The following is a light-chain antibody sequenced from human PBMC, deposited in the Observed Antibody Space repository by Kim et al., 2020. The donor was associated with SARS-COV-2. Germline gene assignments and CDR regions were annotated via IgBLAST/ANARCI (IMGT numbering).Light chain of an antibody. Sequence: QSALTQPASVSGSPGQSITISCTGTSSNIGSYNLVSWYQQHPGKAPKLMIYQVTQWPSGVSNRFSGSKSGKTASLTITGLQADDEADYYCCSYAGSSIVVFGGGTKVTVL. CDR2: QVT. CDR3: CSYAGSSIVV. V-gene: IGLV2-23*02. J-gene: IGLJ2*01. CDR1: SSNIGSYNL.